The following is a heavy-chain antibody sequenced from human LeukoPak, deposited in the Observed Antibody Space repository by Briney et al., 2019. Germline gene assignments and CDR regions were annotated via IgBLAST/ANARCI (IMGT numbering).Heavy chain of an antibody. J-gene: IGHJ6*03. CDR2: IYYSGST. D-gene: IGHD1-26*01. CDR3: ATPGAWDSSFYYYYYMDV. CDR1: GGSISSYY. V-gene: IGHV4-59*12. Sequence: SETLSLTCTVSGGSISSYYWSWIRQPPGKGLEWIGYIYYSGSTNYNPSLRSRVTISVDTSKNQFSLKLSSVTAADTAVYYCATPGAWDSSFYYYYYMDVWGKGTTVTVSS.